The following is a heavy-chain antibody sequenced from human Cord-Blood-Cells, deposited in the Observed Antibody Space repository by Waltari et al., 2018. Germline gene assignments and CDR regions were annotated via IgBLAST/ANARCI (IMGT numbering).Heavy chain of an antibody. CDR2: TIPVCGTA. CDR3: ARPSRGSRGQYYFDY. J-gene: IGHJ4*02. Sequence: QVQLVQSGAEVKKPGSSVKVSCKASGGTFSSYAISWVRQAPGQGLEWMGGTIPVCGTANYAQKFQGRVTITADKSTSTAYMELSSLRSEDTAVYYCARPSRGSRGQYYFDYWGQGTLVTVSS. CDR1: GGTFSSYA. D-gene: IGHD6-19*01. V-gene: IGHV1-69*06.